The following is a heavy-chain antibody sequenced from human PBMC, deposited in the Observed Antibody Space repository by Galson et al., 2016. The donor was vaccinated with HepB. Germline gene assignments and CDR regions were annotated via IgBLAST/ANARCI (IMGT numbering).Heavy chain of an antibody. J-gene: IGHJ4*02. CDR1: GFTFSGSA. V-gene: IGHV1-58*01. CDR2: IVVGNNNT. Sequence: SVKVSCKASGFTFSGSAVQWVRQVPGQRLKWIGWIVVGNNNTYYAQNFQERVTITRDMSATTAHMELRSLRSEDSAVYYCATAKPGSDIRSVFDYWGQGTLVTVSS. CDR3: ATAKPGSDIRSVFDY. D-gene: IGHD2-2*02.